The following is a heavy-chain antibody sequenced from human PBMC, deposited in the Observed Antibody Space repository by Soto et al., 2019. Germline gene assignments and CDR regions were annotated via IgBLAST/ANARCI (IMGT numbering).Heavy chain of an antibody. V-gene: IGHV3-33*01. CDR1: GFTFSSYG. Sequence: GGSLRLSCAASGFTFSSYGMHWVRQAPGKGLEWVAVIWYDGSNKYYADSVKGRFTISRDNSKNTLYLQMNSLRAEDTAVYYCARDVRIYYYDSSGYYSPDYWGQGTLVTVPS. J-gene: IGHJ4*02. D-gene: IGHD3-22*01. CDR2: IWYDGSNK. CDR3: ARDVRIYYYDSSGYYSPDY.